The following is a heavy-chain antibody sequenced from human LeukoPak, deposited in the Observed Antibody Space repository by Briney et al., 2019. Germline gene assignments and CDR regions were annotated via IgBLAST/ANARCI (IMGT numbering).Heavy chain of an antibody. Sequence: GGSLRLSCAASGFTFNSYALSWVRKAPGKGLEWVSTISGSAVTTYYADSVKGRFTISRDNSKNTLYLQMNSLRAEDTAVYFCAKEGSYCSSTSCYTGAEYFQHWGQGTLVTVSS. CDR3: AKEGSYCSSTSCYTGAEYFQH. D-gene: IGHD2-2*02. CDR2: ISGSAVTT. V-gene: IGHV3-23*01. CDR1: GFTFNSYA. J-gene: IGHJ1*01.